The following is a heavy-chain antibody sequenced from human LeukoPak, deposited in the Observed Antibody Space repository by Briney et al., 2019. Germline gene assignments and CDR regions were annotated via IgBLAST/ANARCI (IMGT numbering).Heavy chain of an antibody. J-gene: IGHJ4*02. CDR3: ARDGGYYYDSSGYSY. V-gene: IGHV3-7*01. CDR2: IKQDGSEK. CDR1: GFTFSSYW. D-gene: IGHD3-22*01. Sequence: GASLRPSCAASGFTFSSYWMSSVRHPPGKGLEWLADIKQDGSEKYYLDSVKGLFTVSRDNAKNPLYLQMNSLRAGDTAVYYGARDGGYYYDSSGYSYWGQGTLVTVSS.